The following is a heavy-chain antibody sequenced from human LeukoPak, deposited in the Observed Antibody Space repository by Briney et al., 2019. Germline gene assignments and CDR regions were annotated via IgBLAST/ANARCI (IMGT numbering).Heavy chain of an antibody. V-gene: IGHV4-59*01. CDR2: IYYSGST. D-gene: IGHD3-3*01. J-gene: IGHJ2*01. Sequence: PSETLSLTCTVSGGSISSYYWSWIRQPPGKGLEWIGYIYYSGSTNYNPSLKSRVTISVDTSKNQFSLKLSSVTAADTAVYYCARVKTIFGVVILDWYFNPWGRGTWSLSPQ. CDR3: ARVKTIFGVVILDWYFNP. CDR1: GGSISSYY.